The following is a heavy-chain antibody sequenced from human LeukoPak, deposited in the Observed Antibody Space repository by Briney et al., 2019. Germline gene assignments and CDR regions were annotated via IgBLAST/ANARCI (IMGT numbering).Heavy chain of an antibody. Sequence: SETLSLTCAVYGGSFSGYYWNWIRQPPGKGLEWIGEVNHRGSTNYNPALKSRVAISVDTSKNQFSLELSSVTAADTAVYHCARAPGWIIAARPLDYWGQGTLVTVSS. V-gene: IGHV4-34*01. D-gene: IGHD6-6*01. J-gene: IGHJ4*02. CDR3: ARAPGWIIAARPLDY. CDR1: GGSFSGYY. CDR2: VNHRGST.